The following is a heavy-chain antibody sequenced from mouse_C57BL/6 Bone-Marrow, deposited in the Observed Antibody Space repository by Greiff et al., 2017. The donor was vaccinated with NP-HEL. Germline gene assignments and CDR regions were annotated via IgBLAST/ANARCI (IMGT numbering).Heavy chain of an antibody. Sequence: EVKRMESGGGLVKPGGSLKLSCAASGFTFSDYGMHWVRQAPEKGLEWVAYISSGSSTIYYADTVKGRFTISRDNAKNTLFLQMTSLRSEDTAMYYCARKDDGYHYWYFDVWGTGTTVTVSS. CDR3: ARKDDGYHYWYFDV. D-gene: IGHD2-3*01. CDR1: GFTFSDYG. V-gene: IGHV5-17*01. CDR2: ISSGSSTI. J-gene: IGHJ1*03.